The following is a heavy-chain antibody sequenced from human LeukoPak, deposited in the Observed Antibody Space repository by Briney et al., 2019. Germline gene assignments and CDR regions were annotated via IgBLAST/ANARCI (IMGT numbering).Heavy chain of an antibody. Sequence: GSLRLSCSASGFTFDDYGMSWVRQAPGKGLEWVSGINWNGGSTGYADSVKGRFTISRDNSKNTLYLQMNSLRAEDTAVYFGARDNAIEAAGTDYWGQGTLVTVSS. D-gene: IGHD6-13*01. CDR2: INWNGGST. J-gene: IGHJ4*02. CDR1: GFTFDDYG. CDR3: ARDNAIEAAGTDY. V-gene: IGHV3-20*04.